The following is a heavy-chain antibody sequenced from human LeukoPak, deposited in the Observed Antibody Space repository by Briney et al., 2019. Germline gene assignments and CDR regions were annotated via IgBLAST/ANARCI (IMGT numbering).Heavy chain of an antibody. CDR1: GFTFSDYY. D-gene: IGHD1-26*01. Sequence: GGSLRLSCAASGFTFSDYYMSWIRQAPGKGLEWVTYTSGSGNAKNYADSVKGRFTISRDNAKNSVFLQMDSLRAEDTAVYYCARAGGSYWMGAKFDFWGQGILVTVS. V-gene: IGHV3-11*01. J-gene: IGHJ4*02. CDR3: ARAGGSYWMGAKFDF. CDR2: TSGSGNAK.